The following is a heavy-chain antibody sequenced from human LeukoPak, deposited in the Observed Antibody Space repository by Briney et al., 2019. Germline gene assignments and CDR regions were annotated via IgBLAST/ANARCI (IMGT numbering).Heavy chain of an antibody. CDR3: AKRDDSSGYYGEAFLN. CDR1: GFTFSSYA. J-gene: IGHJ4*02. V-gene: IGHV3-23*01. D-gene: IGHD3-22*01. Sequence: PGGSLRLSCAASGFTFSSYAMSWVRQAPGKGLEWVSAISGSGGSTYYADSAKGRFTISRDNSKNTLYLQMNSLRAEDTAVYYCAKRDDSSGYYGEAFLNWGQGTLVTVSS. CDR2: ISGSGGST.